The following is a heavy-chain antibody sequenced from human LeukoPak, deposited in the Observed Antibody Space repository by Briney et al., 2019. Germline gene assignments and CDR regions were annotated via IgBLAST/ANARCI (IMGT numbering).Heavy chain of an antibody. CDR3: AKDGLAFGELSWFDP. J-gene: IGHJ5*02. CDR1: GFTFSSYG. V-gene: IGHV3-30*02. CDR2: IRYDGSNK. D-gene: IGHD3-10*01. Sequence: GGSLRLSCAASGFTFSSYGMHWVRQAPGKGLEWVAFIRYDGSNKYYADSVKGRFTISRDNSKNTLYLQMNSLRPEDTAVYYCAKDGLAFGELSWFDPWGQGTLVTVSS.